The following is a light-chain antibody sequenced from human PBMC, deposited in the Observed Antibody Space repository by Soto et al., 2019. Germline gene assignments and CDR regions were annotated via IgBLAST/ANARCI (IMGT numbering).Light chain of an antibody. CDR2: EAS. V-gene: IGKV1-9*01. CDR3: QQLYTLPFT. CDR1: HDISTF. J-gene: IGKJ5*01. Sequence: DIQLTHSPSLLSASIGDRFTITCRASHDISTFLAWYQQKPGKAPKLLIYEASTLQSGVPSRFSGSGSGTEFTLTISGLLPEDFAAYHCQQLYTLPFTFGQGTRLEIK.